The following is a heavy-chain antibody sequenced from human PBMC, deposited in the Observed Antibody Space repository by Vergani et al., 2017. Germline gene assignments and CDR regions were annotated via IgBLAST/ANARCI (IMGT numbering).Heavy chain of an antibody. D-gene: IGHD2-21*02. V-gene: IGHV3-11*06. Sequence: QVQLVESGGGLVKPGGSLRLSCAASGFTFSDYYMSWIRQAPGKGLERVSYISSSSSYTNYADSVQGRFTISRDNAKNSLYLQMNSLRAEDTAVYYCARDAATAGIDYWGQGTLVTVSS. CDR1: GFTFSDYY. J-gene: IGHJ4*02. CDR2: ISSSSSYT. CDR3: ARDAATAGIDY.